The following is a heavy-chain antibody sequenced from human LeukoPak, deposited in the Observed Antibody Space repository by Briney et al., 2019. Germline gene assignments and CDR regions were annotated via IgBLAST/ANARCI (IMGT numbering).Heavy chain of an antibody. CDR3: AGDRGGYYDSSVRTPPRFAFDI. J-gene: IGHJ3*02. Sequence: GASVKVSCKASGYTFTSYYMHWVRQAPGQGLEWMGIINPSGGSTSYAQKFQGRVTTTRDTSTTTVYMELSSLRSEDTAVYYCAGDRGGYYDSSVRTPPRFAFDIWGQGTMVTVSS. CDR2: INPSGGST. CDR1: GYTFTSYY. D-gene: IGHD3-22*01. V-gene: IGHV1-46*01.